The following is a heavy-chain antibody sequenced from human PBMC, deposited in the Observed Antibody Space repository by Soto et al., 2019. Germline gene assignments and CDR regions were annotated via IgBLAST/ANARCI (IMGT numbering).Heavy chain of an antibody. CDR3: ATRSPAFDY. Sequence: ASVKVSCKTSGYTFTSFGISWVRQAPGQGLEWMGWITTDKGKTNYAQKFQGRVTMTTDTSTSTAYMELRSLRSDDAAVYYCATRSPAFDYWGQGTLVTVSS. CDR2: ITTDKGKT. CDR1: GYTFTSFG. J-gene: IGHJ4*02. V-gene: IGHV1-18*01.